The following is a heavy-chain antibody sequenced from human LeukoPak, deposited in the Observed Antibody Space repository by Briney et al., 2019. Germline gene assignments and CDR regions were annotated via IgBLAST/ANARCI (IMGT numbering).Heavy chain of an antibody. V-gene: IGHV4-59*08. J-gene: IGHJ3*02. CDR3: ARHAATLGDYDSSGYYNDGLGI. Sequence: SETLSLTCTVSAGSISSYYWSWIRQPPGKRPEWIGYIYYSGSTNYNPSLKSRVTISVDTSKNQFSLKLSSVTAADTAVYYCARHAATLGDYDSSGYYNDGLGIWGQGTMVTVSS. D-gene: IGHD3-22*01. CDR1: AGSISSYY. CDR2: IYYSGST.